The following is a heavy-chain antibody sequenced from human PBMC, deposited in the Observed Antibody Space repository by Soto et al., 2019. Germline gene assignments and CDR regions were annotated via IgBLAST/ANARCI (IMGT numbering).Heavy chain of an antibody. J-gene: IGHJ4*02. Sequence: GGSLSLSCAASGFTFSDYWMHWVRQAPGKGLMWVSRINSNGRTTSYADSVKGRFTISRDNAKNTVYLQMDSLRGEDTAVYYCAKSPGGVAGMDPIDSWGQGTLVTVSS. CDR1: GFTFSDYW. CDR2: INSNGRTT. D-gene: IGHD6-19*01. CDR3: AKSPGGVAGMDPIDS. V-gene: IGHV3-74*01.